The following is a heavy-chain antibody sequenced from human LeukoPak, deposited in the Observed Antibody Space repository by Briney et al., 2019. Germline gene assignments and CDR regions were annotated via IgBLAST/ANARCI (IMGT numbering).Heavy chain of an antibody. CDR1: GGSITGSSYY. J-gene: IGHJ4*02. V-gene: IGHV4-39*01. D-gene: IGHD3-9*01. Sequence: SETLSLTCTVSGGSITGSSYYWGWIRQSPGKGLEWIGSIYYSGSTYYNSSLKSRVTISIDTSKNQFSLRLTSVTAADTAVYYCTRGSYDVLTGRSTLGEYWGQGTLVAVSS. CDR3: TRGSYDVLTGRSTLGEY. CDR2: IYYSGST.